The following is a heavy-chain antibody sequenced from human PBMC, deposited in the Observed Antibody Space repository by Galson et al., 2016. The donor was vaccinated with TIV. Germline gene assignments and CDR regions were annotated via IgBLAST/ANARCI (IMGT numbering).Heavy chain of an antibody. CDR1: GFAVSSTY. CDR3: ARGGGTGYYYFGVDV. D-gene: IGHD3-16*01. V-gene: IGHV3-66*02. J-gene: IGHJ6*02. Sequence: SLRLSCAASGFAVSSTYMAWVRQAPGKGLEWVSVIYTGASTDYADSVKGRFTISRDKSKNTLFLQMNGLREEDTAVYYCARGGGTGYYYFGVDVWGQGTTVCVSS. CDR2: IYTGAST.